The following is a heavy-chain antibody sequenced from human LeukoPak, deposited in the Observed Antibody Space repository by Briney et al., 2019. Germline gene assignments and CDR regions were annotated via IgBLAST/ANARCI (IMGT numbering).Heavy chain of an antibody. J-gene: IGHJ6*03. Sequence: PSETLSLTCTVSGGSISSSSYYWGWIRQPPGKGLEWIGSIYYSGSTYYNPSLKSRVTISVDTSKNQFSLKLSSVTAADTAVYYCARTGFVGATRPKWEYYYYMDVWGKGTTVTVSS. CDR2: IYYSGST. CDR1: GGSISSSSYY. V-gene: IGHV4-39*07. D-gene: IGHD1-26*01. CDR3: ARTGFVGATRPKWEYYYYMDV.